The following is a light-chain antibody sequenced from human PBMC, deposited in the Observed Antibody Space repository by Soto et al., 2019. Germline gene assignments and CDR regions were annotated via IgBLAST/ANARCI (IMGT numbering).Light chain of an antibody. Sequence: EIVLTQSPGTLSLSPGEGATLSCRASQSVSSSYLAWYQQKPGQAPRLLIYGSSSRATGIPDRFSGSGSGTDFTLTISSLEPEDFAVDFCQQYGSSPWTFGQGTNVEIK. V-gene: IGKV3-20*01. CDR2: GSS. J-gene: IGKJ1*01. CDR3: QQYGSSPWT. CDR1: QSVSSSY.